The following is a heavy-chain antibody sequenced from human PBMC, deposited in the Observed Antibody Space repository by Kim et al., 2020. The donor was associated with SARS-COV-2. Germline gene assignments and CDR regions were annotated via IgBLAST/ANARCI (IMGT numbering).Heavy chain of an antibody. CDR2: IYYSGST. J-gene: IGHJ4*02. CDR1: GGSISSYY. D-gene: IGHD5-12*01. CDR3: VGATRDIVATIWSRGSGYYPFHFDY. Sequence: SETLSLTCTVSGGSISSYYWSWIRQPPGKGLEWIGYIYYSGSTNYNPSLKSRVTISVDTSKNQFSLKLSSVTAADTAVYYCVGATRDIVATIWSRGSGYYPFHFDYWGQGTLVTVSS. V-gene: IGHV4-59*01.